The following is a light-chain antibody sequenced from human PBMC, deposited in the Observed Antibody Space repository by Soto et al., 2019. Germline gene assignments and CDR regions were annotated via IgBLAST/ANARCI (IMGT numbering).Light chain of an antibody. J-gene: IGKJ2*01. CDR3: HQYGSSPVT. CDR2: GAS. V-gene: IGKV3-20*01. CDR1: QSFSRNY. Sequence: EIVLTQSPGTLSLSPGERATLSCRASQSFSRNYLAWYQQIPGQAPRLLIYGASSRATGIPDRFSGGGSGTDFTLTINRLEPEDFAVYFCHQYGSSPVTFGQGTKLEIK.